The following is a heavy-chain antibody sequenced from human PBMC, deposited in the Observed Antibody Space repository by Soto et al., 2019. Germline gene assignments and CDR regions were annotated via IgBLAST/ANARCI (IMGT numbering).Heavy chain of an antibody. CDR3: ARRGMSKIGFDT. V-gene: IGHV1-46*01. CDR2: FNPSGDAT. CDR1: GYTFTGYY. J-gene: IGHJ3*02. D-gene: IGHD3-10*01. Sequence: ASVKVSCKASGYTFTGYYMHWVRQAPGQGLEWMGVFNPSGDATHYAQSFQGRVSVTRDTSTSTVYMELSTLTSEDTAVYYCARRGMSKIGFDTWGQGTMVTV.